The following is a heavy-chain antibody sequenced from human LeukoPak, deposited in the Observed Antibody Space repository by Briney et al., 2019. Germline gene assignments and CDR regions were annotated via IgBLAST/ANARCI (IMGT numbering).Heavy chain of an antibody. D-gene: IGHD6-19*01. CDR1: GGSISSYY. J-gene: IGHJ4*02. CDR3: ARFGSGWHYFDY. Sequence: SETLSLTCTVSGGSISSYYWSWIRQPPGKGLEWIGYIYYSGRTKYNPSLKSRVTVSVDTSKNQFSLKLSSVTAADTAVYYCARFGSGWHYFDYWGQGTLVTVSS. CDR2: IYYSGRT. V-gene: IGHV4-59*12.